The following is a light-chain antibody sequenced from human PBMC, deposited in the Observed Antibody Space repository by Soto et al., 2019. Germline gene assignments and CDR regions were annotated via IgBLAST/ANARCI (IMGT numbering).Light chain of an antibody. V-gene: IGKV2-28*01. J-gene: IGKJ3*01. Sequence: DIVMTQSPLSLPVTPGEPASISCRSSQSLLHSNGYNYLDWYLQKPWQSPQLLIYLGSNRASGVPARFSGSGSGTDFTLKISRVEAEDVGVYYCMQALRTPPTFGPGTKVDIK. CDR1: QSLLHSNGYNY. CDR3: MQALRTPPT. CDR2: LGS.